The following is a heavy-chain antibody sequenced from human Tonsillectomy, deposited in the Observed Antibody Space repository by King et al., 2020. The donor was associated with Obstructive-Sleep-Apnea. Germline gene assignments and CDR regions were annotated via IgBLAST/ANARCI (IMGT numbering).Heavy chain of an antibody. J-gene: IGHJ4*02. CDR2: FDPEEGEI. D-gene: IGHD2-15*01. V-gene: IGHV1-24*01. CDR3: ATGTLRMFDQ. CDR1: GNSLSELS. Sequence: AKLVQSGAEVKKPGASVKVSCKVSGNSLSELSMHWVRQATGKGPEWMGGFDPEEGEIVYAQKFQGRVTMTEDTSTDTTYMELSSLRSEDTAVYYCATGTLRMFDQWGQGTLVTVSS.